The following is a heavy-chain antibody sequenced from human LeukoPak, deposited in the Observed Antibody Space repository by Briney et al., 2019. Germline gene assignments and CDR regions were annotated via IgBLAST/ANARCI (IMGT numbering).Heavy chain of an antibody. CDR2: IYYSGST. CDR3: ARARYSSAPFDY. D-gene: IGHD6-25*01. V-gene: IGHV4-59*01. Sequence: SETLSLTCIVSGGSISSYYWSWIRQSPGKGLEWIGYIYYSGSTNYNPSLKSRVTISVVTSKNQFSLKLSSVTAADTAVYYCARARYSSAPFDYWGQGTLITVSS. CDR1: GGSISSYY. J-gene: IGHJ4*02.